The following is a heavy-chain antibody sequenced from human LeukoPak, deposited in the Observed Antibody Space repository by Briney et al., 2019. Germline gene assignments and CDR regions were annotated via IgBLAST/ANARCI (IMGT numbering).Heavy chain of an antibody. CDR1: GFTFSSYS. J-gene: IGHJ4*02. CDR3: AREYYYDSSGTNFDY. D-gene: IGHD3-22*01. CDR2: ISSSSSYI. Sequence: PGGSLRLSCAASGFTFSSYSMNWVRQAPGKGLEWVSSISSSSSYIYCADSVKGRFTISRDNAKNSLYLQMNSLRAEDTAVYYCAREYYYDSSGTNFDYWGQGTLVTVSS. V-gene: IGHV3-21*01.